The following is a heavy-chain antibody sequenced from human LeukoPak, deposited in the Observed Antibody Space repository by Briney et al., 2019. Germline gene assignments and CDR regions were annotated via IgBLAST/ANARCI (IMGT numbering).Heavy chain of an antibody. Sequence: PSETLSLTCTVSGGSISSYYWSWIRQPPGKGLEWIGYIYYSGSTNYNPSLKSRATISVDTSKNQFSLKLSSVTAADTAVYYCARGNWNLVFDYRGQGTLVTVSS. V-gene: IGHV4-59*01. J-gene: IGHJ4*02. D-gene: IGHD1-7*01. CDR2: IYYSGST. CDR3: ARGNWNLVFDY. CDR1: GGSISSYY.